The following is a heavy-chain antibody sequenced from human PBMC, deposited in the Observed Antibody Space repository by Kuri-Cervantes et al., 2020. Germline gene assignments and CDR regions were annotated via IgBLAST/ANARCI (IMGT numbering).Heavy chain of an antibody. J-gene: IGHJ4*02. D-gene: IGHD3-22*01. CDR3: AKFSDPTDESSGWPWHFEY. V-gene: IGHV3-23*01. CDR2: LSGSGGTT. Sequence: GGSLRLSCAASGFTFTNAWMSWVRQTPGNGLEWVSALSGSGGTTYYADSVQGRFTISRDNSKNTLFLQLVSLKAEDTAVYFCAKFSDPTDESSGWPWHFEYWGQGTLVTVSS. CDR1: GFTFTNAW.